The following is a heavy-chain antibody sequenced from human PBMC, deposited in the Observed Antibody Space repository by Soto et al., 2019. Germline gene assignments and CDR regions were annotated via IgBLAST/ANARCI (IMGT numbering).Heavy chain of an antibody. V-gene: IGHV1-2*02. CDR3: ARDWYYFDSSGYSKPIYYYYYGMEV. J-gene: IGHJ6*02. D-gene: IGHD3-22*01. Sequence: ASVKVSCKASGYTFTDYYMHWVRQAPGQGLEWMGWINPNSGGTNYAQKFQGRVTMTRDTSISTAYMEMSRLRSDDTAVYYCARDWYYFDSSGYSKPIYYYYYGMEVWGQGTTVTVSS. CDR2: INPNSGGT. CDR1: GYTFTDYY.